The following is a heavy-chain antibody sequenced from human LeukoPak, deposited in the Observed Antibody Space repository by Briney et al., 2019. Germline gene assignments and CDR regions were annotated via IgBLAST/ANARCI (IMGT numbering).Heavy chain of an antibody. CDR2: INPNSGGT. CDR3: ARAPLGYNWFDP. D-gene: IGHD3-10*01. Sequence: ASVKVSCKASGYTFTGYYMHWVRQAPGQGLEWMVRINPNSGGTNYAQKFQGRVTMTKDTSISTGYMELSRLRSDDTAVYYCARAPLGYNWFDPWGQGTLVTVSS. CDR1: GYTFTGYY. V-gene: IGHV1-2*06. J-gene: IGHJ5*02.